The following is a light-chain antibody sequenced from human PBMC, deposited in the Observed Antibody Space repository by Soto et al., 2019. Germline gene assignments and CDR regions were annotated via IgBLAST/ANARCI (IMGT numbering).Light chain of an antibody. J-gene: IGKJ4*01. V-gene: IGKV3-15*01. CDR1: QSVSSD. CDR2: GAS. CDR3: QHFYSWPLS. Sequence: IVMTQSPAVLSVSPGERATLSCRASQSVSSDLAWYQQKPGQAPRLLIYGASTRATGIPARFSVSGSGTEFTLTISSLQSEDFAVYYCQHFYSWPLSFGGGTKVEIK.